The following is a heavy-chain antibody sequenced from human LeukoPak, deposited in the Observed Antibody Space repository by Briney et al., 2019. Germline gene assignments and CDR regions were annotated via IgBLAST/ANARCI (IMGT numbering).Heavy chain of an antibody. CDR3: ARDASRGSGWLYYYGMDV. V-gene: IGHV1-3*01. D-gene: IGHD6-19*01. Sequence: KFQGRVTITRDTSASTAYMELSSLRSEDTAVYYCARDASRGSGWLYYYGMDVWGQGTTVTVSS. J-gene: IGHJ6*02.